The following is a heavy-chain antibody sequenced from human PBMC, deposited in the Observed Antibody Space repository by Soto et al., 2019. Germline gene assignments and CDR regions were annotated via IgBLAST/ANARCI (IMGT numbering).Heavy chain of an antibody. CDR3: ARPAGKGNYYHALDV. Sequence: SVKVSCKASGGSFRSYATSWVRQAPGQGLEWMGGIIPMFHTPSYAQKFQGRVTITADESTSTAYMEMSSLRSEDTAIYYCARPAGKGNYYHALDVWGQGTTVTVS. V-gene: IGHV1-69*13. CDR2: IIPMFHTP. J-gene: IGHJ6*02. CDR1: GGSFRSYA. D-gene: IGHD1-26*01.